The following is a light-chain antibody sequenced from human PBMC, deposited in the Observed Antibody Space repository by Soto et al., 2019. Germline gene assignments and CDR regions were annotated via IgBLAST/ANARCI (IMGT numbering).Light chain of an antibody. CDR2: DAS. V-gene: IGKV1-39*01. J-gene: IGKJ1*01. Sequence: DIQMTQSPSSLSAYVGDRVAITCRASQTIRSYLNWYQQKPGNAPKLLIYDASSLQTGVPSGFSGSGSGTDFTLTIGSLQPEDFATYYCQQSFYMPPTFGQGTKVDIK. CDR1: QTIRSY. CDR3: QQSFYMPPT.